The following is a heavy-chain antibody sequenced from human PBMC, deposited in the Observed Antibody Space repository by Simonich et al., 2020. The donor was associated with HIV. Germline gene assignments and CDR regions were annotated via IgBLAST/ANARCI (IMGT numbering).Heavy chain of an antibody. D-gene: IGHD3-9*01. Sequence: QVQLQQWGAGLLKPSETLSLTCAVYGGSLSGYYWSWIRQPPGKGLEWIGEISHSGSTNYNPSLKSRVTISVDTSKNQFSLNLTSVTAADTAVYYCARADWESDLHWYFDLWGRGTLVTVSS. CDR2: ISHSGST. J-gene: IGHJ2*01. CDR1: GGSLSGYY. V-gene: IGHV4-34*01. CDR3: ARADWESDLHWYFDL.